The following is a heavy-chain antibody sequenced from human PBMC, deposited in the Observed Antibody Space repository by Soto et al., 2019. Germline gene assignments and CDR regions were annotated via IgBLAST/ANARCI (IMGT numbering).Heavy chain of an antibody. CDR1: GFTFSSYW. CDR2: IKQDGSEK. J-gene: IGHJ5*02. D-gene: IGHD6-13*01. Sequence: GGSLRLSCAASGFTFSSYWMSWVRQAPGKGLEWVANIKQDGSEKYYVDSVKGRFTISRDNAKNSLYLQMNSLRAEDTAVYYCARDHSSWYDGTNWFDPWGQGTLVTVSS. V-gene: IGHV3-7*05. CDR3: ARDHSSWYDGTNWFDP.